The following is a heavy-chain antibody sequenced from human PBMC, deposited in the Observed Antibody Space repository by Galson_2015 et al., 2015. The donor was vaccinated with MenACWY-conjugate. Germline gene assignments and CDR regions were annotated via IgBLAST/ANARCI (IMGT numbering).Heavy chain of an antibody. CDR1: GFTLSSNR. CDR3: ARGAGGIYEAFFDY. Sequence: SLRLSCAASGFTLSSNRMNWVRQAPGKGLEWVAYIRGERNTMYYADSVKGRFSISRDYAKNSLYLNMNSLRADDTAVYYCARGAGGIYEAFFDYWGQGTVVTVSS. V-gene: IGHV3-48*04. J-gene: IGHJ4*02. D-gene: IGHD1-26*01. CDR2: IRGERNTM.